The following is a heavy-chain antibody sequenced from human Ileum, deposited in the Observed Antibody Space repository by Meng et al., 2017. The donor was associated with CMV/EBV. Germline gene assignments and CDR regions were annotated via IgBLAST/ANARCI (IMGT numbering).Heavy chain of an antibody. CDR1: GYTFTSFD. CDR3: VRGQKGRGFDL. V-gene: IGHV1-8*01. Sequence: ASVKVSCKASGYTFTSFDINWVRQATGQGREGMGWMNPDRGITGYLPKFQGRVTMTTNTSMNTAYMELNSLRSDDTAVYYCVRGQKGRGFDLWGRGTLVTVSS. J-gene: IGHJ2*01. CDR2: MNPDRGIT.